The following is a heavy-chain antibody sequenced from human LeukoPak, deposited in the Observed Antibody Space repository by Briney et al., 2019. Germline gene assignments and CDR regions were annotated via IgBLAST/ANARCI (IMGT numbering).Heavy chain of an antibody. J-gene: IGHJ4*02. Sequence: HPGGSLRLSCVASGFNFNNYRMTWVRQAPGKGLEWVANIKQDGSEKQYVDSVKGRFAISRDNAKKSLYLQINTLRAEDTAVYYCVRGPHIAATSYWGQGTLVTVSS. CDR1: GFNFNNYR. CDR2: IKQDGSEK. CDR3: VRGPHIAATSY. D-gene: IGHD6-25*01. V-gene: IGHV3-7*03.